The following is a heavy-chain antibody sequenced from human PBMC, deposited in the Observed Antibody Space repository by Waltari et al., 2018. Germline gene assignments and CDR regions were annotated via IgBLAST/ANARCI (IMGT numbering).Heavy chain of an antibody. CDR1: GGSISSYY. CDR3: VRHARTTSGGKHFDH. Sequence: QMQLQESGPGLVKPSETLSLTCTVSGGSISSYYWSWIRQPAGKGLEWIGNMYYSGSTYYNPSLKSRVTISGDTSKSQFSLKLSSVTAADTSMYYCVRHARTTSGGKHFDHWGQGMLVTVSP. V-gene: IGHV4-59*04. J-gene: IGHJ4*02. CDR2: MYYSGST. D-gene: IGHD2-15*01.